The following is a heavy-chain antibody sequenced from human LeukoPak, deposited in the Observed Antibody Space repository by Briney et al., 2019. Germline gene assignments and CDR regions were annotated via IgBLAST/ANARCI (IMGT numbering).Heavy chain of an antibody. CDR1: GYSFTSYW. D-gene: IGHD3-3*01. Sequence: GESLKISCKGSGYSFTSYWIGWVRQMPGKGLEWMGIIYPGDSDTRYSPSFQGQVTISADKSISTAYLQWSSLKASDTAMYYCARQSAIFGVAHPHDAFDIWGQGTMVTVSS. CDR3: ARQSAIFGVAHPHDAFDI. J-gene: IGHJ3*02. V-gene: IGHV5-51*01. CDR2: IYPGDSDT.